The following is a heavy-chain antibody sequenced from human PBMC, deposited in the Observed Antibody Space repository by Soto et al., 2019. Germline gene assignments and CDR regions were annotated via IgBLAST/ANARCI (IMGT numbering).Heavy chain of an antibody. CDR1: GFTFSSYA. V-gene: IGHV3-23*01. J-gene: IGHJ4*02. Sequence: PGGSLRLSCAASGFTFSSYAMSWVRQAPGKGLEWVSAISFSGGSTYYADSVKGRFTISRDNSKNTLYLQMNSLRAEDTAVYYCAKDIKATMDNYFDYWGQGTLVTVSS. CDR2: ISFSGGST. CDR3: AKDIKATMDNYFDY. D-gene: IGHD2-2*03.